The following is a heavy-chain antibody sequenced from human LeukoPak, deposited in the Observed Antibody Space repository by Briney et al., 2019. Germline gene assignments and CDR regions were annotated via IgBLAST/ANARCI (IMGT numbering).Heavy chain of an antibody. CDR2: IYYSGST. CDR3: ARHLNYDFWSGSGFDY. J-gene: IGHJ4*02. V-gene: IGHV4-59*08. Sequence: SETLSLTCTVSGGSISSYCWSWIRQPPGKGLEWIGYIYYSGSTNYNPSLKSRVTISVDTSKNQFSLKLSSVTAADTAVYYCARHLNYDFWSGSGFDYWGQGTLVTVSS. D-gene: IGHD3-3*01. CDR1: GGSISSYC.